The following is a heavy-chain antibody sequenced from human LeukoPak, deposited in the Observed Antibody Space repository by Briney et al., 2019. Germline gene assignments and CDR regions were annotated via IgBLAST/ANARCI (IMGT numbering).Heavy chain of an antibody. CDR3: ARGSTESGGSALYYYYYMDV. J-gene: IGHJ6*03. D-gene: IGHD2-15*01. CDR1: GGTFSSYA. V-gene: IGHV1-69*04. CDR2: IIPILGIA. Sequence: ASVKVSCKASGGTFSSYAISWVRHAPGQGLEWMGRIIPILGIANYAQKFQGRVTITADKSTSAAYMELSSLRSEDTAVYYCARGSTESGGSALYYYYYMDVWGKGTTVTVSS.